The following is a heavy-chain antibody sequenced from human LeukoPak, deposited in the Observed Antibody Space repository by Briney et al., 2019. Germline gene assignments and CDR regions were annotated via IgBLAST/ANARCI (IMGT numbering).Heavy chain of an antibody. J-gene: IGHJ4*02. V-gene: IGHV4-39*02. D-gene: IGHD6-19*01. CDR3: ARLVAVAGVFDY. CDR2: IYYSGST. CDR1: GGSISSSNYY. Sequence: PSETLSLTCTVSGGSISSSNYYWGWIRQPPGKGLEWIGNIYYSGSTYYNPSLKRRVTISVDTSKNHFSLKLSSVTAADTAVYYCARLVAVAGVFDYWGQGTLVTVSS.